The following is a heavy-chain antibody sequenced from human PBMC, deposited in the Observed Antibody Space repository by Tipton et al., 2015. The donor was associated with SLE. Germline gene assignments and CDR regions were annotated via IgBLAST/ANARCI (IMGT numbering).Heavy chain of an antibody. CDR3: ARDDFWSGYNY. CDR1: GGSISSYY. J-gene: IGHJ4*02. CDR2: IYYSGST. V-gene: IGHV4-59*01. D-gene: IGHD3-3*01. Sequence: TLSLTCTVSGGSISSYYWSWIRRPPGKGLEWIGYIYYSGSTNYNPSLKSRVTISVDTSKNQFSLKLSSVTAADTAVYYCARDDFWSGYNYWGQGTLVTVSS.